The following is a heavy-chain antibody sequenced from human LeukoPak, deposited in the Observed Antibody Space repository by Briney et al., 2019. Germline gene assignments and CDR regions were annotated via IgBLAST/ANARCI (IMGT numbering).Heavy chain of an antibody. D-gene: IGHD4-17*01. J-gene: IGHJ4*02. CDR2: ISYSGNT. V-gene: IGHV4-39*01. CDR1: GDSISSSSYF. CDR3: ARPGYYGDYAFDY. Sequence: PSETLSLTCTVSGDSISSSSYFWGWIRQPPGKGLEWIGSISYSGNTYYNPSLKSLVTISVDTSKNQFSLYLNSVTAADTAVYYCARPGYYGDYAFDYWGQGTLVTVSS.